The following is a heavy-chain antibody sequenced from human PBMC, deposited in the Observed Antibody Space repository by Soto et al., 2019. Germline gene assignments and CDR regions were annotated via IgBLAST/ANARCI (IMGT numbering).Heavy chain of an antibody. D-gene: IGHD2-15*01. J-gene: IGHJ4*02. Sequence: GGSLRLSCAASGFTFSSYAMGWVRQGPGKGLEWVAVVSIGGSTHYADSVRGRFTISRDNSKNTLSLQMNSLTAEDTAVYFCAKRRGAGGHFDYWGQGALVTVST. V-gene: IGHV3-23*01. CDR3: AKRRGAGGHFDY. CDR2: VSIGGST. CDR1: GFTFSSYA.